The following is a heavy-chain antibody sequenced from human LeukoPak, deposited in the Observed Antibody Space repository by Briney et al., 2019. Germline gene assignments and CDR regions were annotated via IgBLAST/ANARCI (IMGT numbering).Heavy chain of an antibody. CDR3: ARDQFPYIVVVINTLEI. J-gene: IGHJ4*02. Sequence: ASVKVSCKASGYTFTSYYMHWVRQAPGQGLEWMGIINPSGGSTSYAQKFQGRVTMTRDASTSTVYMELSSLRSEDTAVYYCARDQFPYIVVVINTLEIWGQGTLVTVSS. CDR1: GYTFTSYY. D-gene: IGHD2-21*01. V-gene: IGHV1-46*01. CDR2: INPSGGST.